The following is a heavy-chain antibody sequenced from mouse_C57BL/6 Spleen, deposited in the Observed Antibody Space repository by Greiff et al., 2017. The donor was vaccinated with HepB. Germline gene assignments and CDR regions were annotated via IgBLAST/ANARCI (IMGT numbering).Heavy chain of an antibody. CDR2: ISSGSSTI. V-gene: IGHV5-17*01. D-gene: IGHD1-1*01. CDR3: ARQGDRYYYGIGAGAMDY. Sequence: EVQGVESGGGLVKPGGSLKLSCAASGFTFSDYGMHWVRQAPEKGLEWVAYISSGSSTIYYADTVKGRFTISRDNAKNTLFLQMTSLRSEDTAMYYCARQGDRYYYGIGAGAMDYWGQGTSVTVSP. CDR1: GFTFSDYG. J-gene: IGHJ4*01.